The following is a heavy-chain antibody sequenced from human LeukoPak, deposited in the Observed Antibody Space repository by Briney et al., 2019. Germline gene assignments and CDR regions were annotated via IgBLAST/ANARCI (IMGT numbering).Heavy chain of an antibody. CDR1: GFTFSSYA. J-gene: IGHJ4*02. CDR3: ASEHGKY. V-gene: IGHV3-64*01. Sequence: GGSLRLSCAASGFTFSSYAMHWVRQAPGKGLEYVSAISSNGGSTYYANSVKGRFTISRDNSKNTLYLQMGSLRAEDMAVYYCASEHGKYWGQGTLVTVSS. CDR2: ISSNGGST.